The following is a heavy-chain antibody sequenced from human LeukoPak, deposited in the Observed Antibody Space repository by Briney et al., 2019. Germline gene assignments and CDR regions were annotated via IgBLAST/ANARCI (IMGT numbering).Heavy chain of an antibody. V-gene: IGHV3-23*01. D-gene: IGHD3-22*01. J-gene: IGHJ4*02. CDR3: AKITSTMIVVVITGDYFDY. CDR1: GFTFSSYA. CDR2: ISGSGGST. Sequence: PGGSLRLSCAASGFTFSSYAMSWVRQAPGKGLEWVSAISGSGGSTYYADSVKGRFTISRDNSKNTLYLQMNSLRAEDTAVYYCAKITSTMIVVVITGDYFDYWGQGTLVTVFS.